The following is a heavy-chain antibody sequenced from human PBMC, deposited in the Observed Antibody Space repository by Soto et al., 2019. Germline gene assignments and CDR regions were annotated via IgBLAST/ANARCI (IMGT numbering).Heavy chain of an antibody. CDR1: GFPFSHYW. CDR2: INPAGTIT. V-gene: IGHV3-74*01. J-gene: IGHJ5*02. Sequence: PGGSLRLSCAASGFPFSHYWLHWGRQTPGKGLVWVSRINPAGTITNYADSVGGRFTISRDNADSALVLQMNSLSAEDTAIYYCTSDTFGLRDTWGQGTLVTVSS. D-gene: IGHD3-16*01. CDR3: TSDTFGLRDT.